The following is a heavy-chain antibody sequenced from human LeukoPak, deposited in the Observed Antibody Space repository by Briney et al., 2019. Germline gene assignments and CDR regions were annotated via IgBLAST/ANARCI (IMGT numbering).Heavy chain of an antibody. V-gene: IGHV3-21*01. Sequence: GGSLRLSCAASGFTFSTYSMNWVRQAPGKGLEGVSSISSSSSYIYYADSVKGRFTISRDNAKNSLYLQMSSLRAEDTAVYYCARALAGYSSTGCHYWGQGTLVTVSS. CDR3: ARALAGYSSTGCHY. J-gene: IGHJ4*02. CDR2: ISSSSSYI. CDR1: GFTFSTYS. D-gene: IGHD6-13*01.